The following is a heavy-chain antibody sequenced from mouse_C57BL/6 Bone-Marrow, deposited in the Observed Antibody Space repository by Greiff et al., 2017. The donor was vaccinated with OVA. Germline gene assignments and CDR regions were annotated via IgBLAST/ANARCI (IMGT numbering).Heavy chain of an antibody. Sequence: QVQLQQSGAELVKPGASVKISCKASGYTFTDYYINWVKQRPGQGLEWIGKIGPGSGSSYYHEKFKGTATRTADKSASKAYMQLSSLTSEDSAVYFCARSLDYGSSYLDYGGQGTTLTVSS. J-gene: IGHJ2*01. CDR1: GYTFTDYY. CDR3: ARSLDYGSSYLDY. CDR2: IGPGSGSS. V-gene: IGHV1-77*01. D-gene: IGHD1-1*01.